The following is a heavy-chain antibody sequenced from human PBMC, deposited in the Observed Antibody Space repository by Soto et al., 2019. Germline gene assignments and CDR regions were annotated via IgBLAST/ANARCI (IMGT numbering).Heavy chain of an antibody. J-gene: IGHJ6*02. CDR1: GGTFSSYA. CDR2: IIPIFGTA. D-gene: IGHD3-3*01. V-gene: IGHV1-69*13. Sequence: SVKVSCKASGGTFSSYAISWVRQAPGQGLEWMGGIIPIFGTANYAQKFQGRVTITADESTSTAYMELSSLRSEDTAVYYCAKAGTIFGVLTGMDVWGQGTTVTVSS. CDR3: AKAGTIFGVLTGMDV.